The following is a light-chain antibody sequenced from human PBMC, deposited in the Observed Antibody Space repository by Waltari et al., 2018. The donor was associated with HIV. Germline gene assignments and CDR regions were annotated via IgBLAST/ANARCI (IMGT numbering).Light chain of an antibody. CDR2: DNK. V-gene: IGLV1-51*01. J-gene: IGLJ2*01. CDR3: GTWDSGLSVVV. CDR1: SSNIGNNY. Sequence: QSVLTQPPSVSAAPGQTVTLTCSGPSSNIGNNYVSWYQHLPGTAPQLLIYDNKKRPSGIPDRFSASKSGTSATLDITGLQTGDEADYYCGTWDSGLSVVVFGEGTKLTVL.